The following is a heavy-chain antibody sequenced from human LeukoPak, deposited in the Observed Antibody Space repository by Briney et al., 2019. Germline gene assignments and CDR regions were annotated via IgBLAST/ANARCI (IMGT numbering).Heavy chain of an antibody. D-gene: IGHD2-15*01. CDR1: GGSISSSSYY. J-gene: IGHJ4*02. CDR3: ASPYCSGGSCYSLYGY. V-gene: IGHV4-39*07. Sequence: SETLSLTCTVSGGSISSSSYYWGWIRQPPGKGLEWIGSIYYSGSTYYNPSLKSRVTISVDTSKNQFSLKLSSVTAADTAVYYCASPYCSGGSCYSLYGYWGQGTLVTVSS. CDR2: IYYSGST.